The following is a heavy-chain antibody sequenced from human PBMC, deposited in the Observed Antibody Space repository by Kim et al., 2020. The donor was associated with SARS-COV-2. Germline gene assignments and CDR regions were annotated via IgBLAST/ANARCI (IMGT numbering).Heavy chain of an antibody. V-gene: IGHV3-30*04. Sequence: GGSLRLSCAASGFTFSSYAMHWVRQAPDKGLEWVAVISNDGSNKNYADSVKGRFTISRDNSKNTRYLQMNSLRAEDTAVYYCARRAGDYEIDAFDIWGQGTMVTVSS. J-gene: IGHJ3*02. D-gene: IGHD4-17*01. CDR3: ARRAGDYEIDAFDI. CDR1: GFTFSSYA. CDR2: ISNDGSNK.